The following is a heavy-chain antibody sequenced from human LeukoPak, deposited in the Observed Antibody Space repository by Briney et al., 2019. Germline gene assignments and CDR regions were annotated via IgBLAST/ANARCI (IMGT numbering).Heavy chain of an antibody. D-gene: IGHD2-15*01. V-gene: IGHV4-39*07. CDR2: IYYSGST. CDR3: AGEYCSGGSCYSSYYYYYMDV. J-gene: IGHJ6*03. Sequence: SETLSLTCTVSGGSISSYYWSWIRQPPGKGLEWIGSIYYSGSTYYNPSLKSRVTISVDTSKNQFSLKLSSVTAADTAVYYCAGEYCSGGSCYSSYYYYYMDVWGKGTTVTISS. CDR1: GGSISSYY.